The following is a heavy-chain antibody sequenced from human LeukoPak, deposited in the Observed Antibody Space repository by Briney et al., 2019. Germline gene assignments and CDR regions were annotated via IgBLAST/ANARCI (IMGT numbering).Heavy chain of an antibody. CDR1: GGSITSSGHY. V-gene: IGHV4-31*03. Sequence: SQTLSLTCTVFGGSITSSGHYWSWIRQLPGKGLEWIGYIYYTGSTYYNPSLKSRLTISVDTSKNQFSLKLISVTAADTAVYYCARGYGPFDPWGQGTLVTVSS. CDR3: ARGYGPFDP. D-gene: IGHD5-12*01. CDR2: IYYTGST. J-gene: IGHJ5*02.